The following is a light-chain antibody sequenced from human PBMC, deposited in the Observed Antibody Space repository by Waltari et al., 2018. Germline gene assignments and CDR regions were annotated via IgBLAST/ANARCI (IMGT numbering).Light chain of an antibody. Sequence: EIVLTQPPATLSLSPGERATLSCRASQSVSNYLAWYQQKPGQAPRLLIYDASNMATGIPARFSGSGSGTDFTLTISSLEPEDFAVYYCQQRSNWPPITFGQGTRLEIK. V-gene: IGKV3-11*01. CDR2: DAS. CDR3: QQRSNWPPIT. J-gene: IGKJ5*01. CDR1: QSVSNY.